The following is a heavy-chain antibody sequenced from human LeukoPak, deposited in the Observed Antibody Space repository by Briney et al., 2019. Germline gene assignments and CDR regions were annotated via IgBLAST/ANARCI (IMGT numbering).Heavy chain of an antibody. CDR3: AGASGSGYPFVY. CDR2: IYSGGST. J-gene: IGHJ4*02. Sequence: PGGSLRLSCAASGFTVSSNYMNWVRQAPGKGLEWVSVIYSGGSTYYADSVKGRFTISRDNSKNTLYLQMNSLRAEDTAVSYCAGASGSGYPFVYWCQGTLVTVSS. V-gene: IGHV3-53*01. CDR1: GFTVSSNY. D-gene: IGHD3-3*01.